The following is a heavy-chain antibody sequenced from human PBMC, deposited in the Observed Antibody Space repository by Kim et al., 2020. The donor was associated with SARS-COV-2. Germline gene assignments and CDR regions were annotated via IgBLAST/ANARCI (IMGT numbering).Heavy chain of an antibody. Sequence: SETLSLTCAVYGGSFSGYYWSWIRQPPGKGLEWIGEINHSGSTNYNPYLKSRVTISVDTSKKQVSLKLSSVTAADTAVYYCAGGPSVLRILEWLPTVDPQGDVWGQGTTVTVSS. D-gene: IGHD3-3*01. CDR1: GGSFSGYY. CDR3: AGGPSVLRILEWLPTVDPQGDV. CDR2: INHSGST. V-gene: IGHV4-34*01. J-gene: IGHJ6*02.